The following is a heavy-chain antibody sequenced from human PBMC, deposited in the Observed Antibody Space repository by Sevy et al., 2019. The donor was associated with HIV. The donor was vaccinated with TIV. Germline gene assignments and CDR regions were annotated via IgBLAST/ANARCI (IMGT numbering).Heavy chain of an antibody. D-gene: IGHD6-13*01. CDR1: GYTFTSYG. CDR2: ISAYNGNT. J-gene: IGHJ6*02. V-gene: IGHV1-18*01. Sequence: ASVKVSCKASGYTFTSYGISWVRQAPGQGLEWMGWISAYNGNTNYAQKLQGRVTMTTDTSTSTAYMELRSLRSDDTAVYYWARDREYRDSSSWGSYYYYGMDVWGQGTTVTVSS. CDR3: ARDREYRDSSSWGSYYYYGMDV.